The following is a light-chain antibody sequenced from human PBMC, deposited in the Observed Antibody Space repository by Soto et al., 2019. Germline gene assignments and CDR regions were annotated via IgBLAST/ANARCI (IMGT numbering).Light chain of an antibody. CDR1: QGISSY. Sequence: AIRMTQSPSSFSASTGDRVTITCRASQGISSYLAWYQQKPGKAPKLLIYAASTLQSGVPSRFSGSGSGTDFTLTISCLQYEDFATYYCPQYYSYPRTFGPGTKVDIK. J-gene: IGKJ3*01. CDR2: AAS. V-gene: IGKV1-8*01. CDR3: PQYYSYPRT.